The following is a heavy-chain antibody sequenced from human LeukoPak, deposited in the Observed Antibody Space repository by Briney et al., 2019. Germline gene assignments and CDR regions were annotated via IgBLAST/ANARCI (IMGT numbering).Heavy chain of an antibody. J-gene: IGHJ5*02. V-gene: IGHV4-30-2*01. CDR1: GGSISSGGYS. D-gene: IGHD3-16*01. Sequence: SQTLSLTCAVSGGSISSGGYSWSWIRQPPGKGLEWIGYIYHSGSTYYNPSLKSRVTISVDTSKNQFSLKLSSVTAADTAVYYCARCVGDNWFDPWGQGTLVTVSS. CDR2: IYHSGST. CDR3: ARCVGDNWFDP.